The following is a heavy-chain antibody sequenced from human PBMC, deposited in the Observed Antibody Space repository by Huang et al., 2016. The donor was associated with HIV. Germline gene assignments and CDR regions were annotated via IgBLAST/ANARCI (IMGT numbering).Heavy chain of an antibody. J-gene: IGHJ4*02. D-gene: IGHD3-3*01. CDR2: IIGSGSST. V-gene: IGHV3-23*01. CDR3: AKGSERSLTGPKYQYYFDY. Sequence: EVQLLESGGGLVQPGGSLRLSCAASIFTFSTSAMSWVRQAPGKGLEGFSGIIGSGSSTYYADSVKGRFTISRDNSRNTLYLQMKSLRVEDTAIYYCAKGSERSLTGPKYQYYFDYWGQGTLVTVSS. CDR1: IFTFSTSA.